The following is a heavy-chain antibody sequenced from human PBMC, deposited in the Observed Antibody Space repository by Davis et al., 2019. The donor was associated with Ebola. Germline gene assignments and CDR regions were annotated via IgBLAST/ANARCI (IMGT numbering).Heavy chain of an antibody. CDR2: IYYSGST. CDR3: ARRGTSSWYAGWFDP. V-gene: IGHV4-59*08. D-gene: IGHD6-13*01. J-gene: IGHJ5*02. CDR1: AASISSYY. Sequence: MPGGSLRLSCSVSAASISSYYWSWIRQPPGKGLEWIGYIYYSGSTNYNPSLKSRVTISVDTSKNQFSLKLSSVTAADTAMYYCARRGTSSWYAGWFDPWGQGTLVTVSS.